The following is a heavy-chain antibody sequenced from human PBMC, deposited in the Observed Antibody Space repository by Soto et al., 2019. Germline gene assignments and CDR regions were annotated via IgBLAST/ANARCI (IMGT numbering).Heavy chain of an antibody. J-gene: IGHJ4*02. CDR1: GFTFSSYS. Sequence: GGSLRLSCAASGFTFSSYSMNWVRQAPGKGLEWVSSISSSSSYIYYADSVKGRFTISRDNAKNSLYLQMNSLRAEDTAVYYCARVLRGRVELRGYVLDYWGQGTLVTVSS. V-gene: IGHV3-21*01. D-gene: IGHD1-7*01. CDR2: ISSSSSYI. CDR3: ARVLRGRVELRGYVLDY.